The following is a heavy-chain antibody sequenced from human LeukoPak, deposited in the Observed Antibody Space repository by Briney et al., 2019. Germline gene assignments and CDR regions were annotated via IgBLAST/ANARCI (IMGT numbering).Heavy chain of an antibody. CDR2: IDRSRTT. CDR1: GGSFRGYS. Sequence: SETLSLTCAVYGGSFRGYSWTWIRQPPGKGLEWIGEIDRSRTTNYNPSLKSRLTISVDTSKNQFSLKLSSVTAADTAVYYCARGSATGLAYWGQGTLVTVSS. V-gene: IGHV4-34*01. J-gene: IGHJ4*02. D-gene: IGHD1-1*01. CDR3: ARGSATGLAY.